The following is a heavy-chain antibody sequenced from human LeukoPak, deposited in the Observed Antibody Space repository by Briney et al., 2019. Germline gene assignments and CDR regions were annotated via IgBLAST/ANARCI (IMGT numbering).Heavy chain of an antibody. V-gene: IGHV3-23*01. CDR2: ISGSGGST. CDR3: AKDYTIFGVVHPRPYDY. D-gene: IGHD3-3*01. Sequence: PGGSLRLSCAASGFTFSSYAVSWARQAPGKGLEWVSAISGSGGSTYYADSVKGRFTISRDNSKNTLYLQMNSLRAEDTAVYYCAKDYTIFGVVHPRPYDYWGQGTLVTVSS. CDR1: GFTFSSYA. J-gene: IGHJ4*02.